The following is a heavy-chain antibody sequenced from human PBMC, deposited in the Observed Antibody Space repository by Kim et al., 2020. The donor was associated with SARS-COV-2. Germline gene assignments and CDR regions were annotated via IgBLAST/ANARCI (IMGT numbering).Heavy chain of an antibody. CDR3: AMANGYYFDY. J-gene: IGHJ4*02. Sequence: RTRYAEPVKGRFTISRDNAKNTLYLKMNSLRAEDTAVYYCAMANGYYFDYWGQGTLVTVSS. V-gene: IGHV3-74*01. CDR2: RT.